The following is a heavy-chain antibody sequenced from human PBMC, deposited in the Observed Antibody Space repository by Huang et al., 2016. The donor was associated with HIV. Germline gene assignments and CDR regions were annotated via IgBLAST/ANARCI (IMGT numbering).Heavy chain of an antibody. Sequence: QVQLVQSGAEVKKPGASVKVSCKPSGYTFADYFIHWVQQAPGQGLEWMAWLNPKNGATNYAQKFLGRVTVTGDTSINTAYMEVSGLTSDDTANYYCTRDGVAPDEEFDYWGQGTLIIVSS. V-gene: IGHV1-2*02. D-gene: IGHD5-12*01. CDR3: TRDGVAPDEEFDY. CDR1: GYTFADYF. J-gene: IGHJ4*02. CDR2: LNPKNGAT.